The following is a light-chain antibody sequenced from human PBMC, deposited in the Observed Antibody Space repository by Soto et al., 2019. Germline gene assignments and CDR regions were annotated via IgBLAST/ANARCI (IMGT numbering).Light chain of an antibody. CDR3: QQLNSYPLT. CDR2: AAS. J-gene: IGKJ4*01. Sequence: DIQLTQSPSFLSASVGDRVTITCRASQGISSYLACYQQKSGKAPKLLIYAASTFQSGVPSRFSGSGSGTEFTLTISSLQPEDFATYYCQQLNSYPLTFGGGTKVDIK. V-gene: IGKV1-9*01. CDR1: QGISSY.